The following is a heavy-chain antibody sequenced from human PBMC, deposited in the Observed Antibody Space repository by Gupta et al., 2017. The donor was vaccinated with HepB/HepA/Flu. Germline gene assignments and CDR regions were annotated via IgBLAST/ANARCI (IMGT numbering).Heavy chain of an antibody. Sequence: EVQLVESGGGLVQPGGSLRLSCAPSGFPFSSYWLHWVRQAPGKGLVWVSRINSDGSSTSYADSVKGRFTISRDNAKNTLYLQMNSLRAEDTAVYYRARDQVSAARVPPFFDYWGQGTLVTVSS. D-gene: IGHD6-6*01. J-gene: IGHJ4*02. CDR2: INSDGSST. CDR1: GFPFSSYW. CDR3: ARDQVSAARVPPFFDY. V-gene: IGHV3-74*01.